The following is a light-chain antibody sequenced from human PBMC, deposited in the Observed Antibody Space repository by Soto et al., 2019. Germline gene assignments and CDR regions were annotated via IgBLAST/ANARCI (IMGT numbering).Light chain of an antibody. CDR3: QQDYSTLAT. Sequence: DIQISQSPSSLSASVGDRVTITCRAAESISRHLNWYQQKPGRAPDLLIYAASTLQNGVPSRFTSSGSGTEFTLTITGLQLEDFATYYCQQDYSTLATFGQGTRLEIK. V-gene: IGKV1-39*01. CDR1: ESISRH. J-gene: IGKJ5*01. CDR2: AAS.